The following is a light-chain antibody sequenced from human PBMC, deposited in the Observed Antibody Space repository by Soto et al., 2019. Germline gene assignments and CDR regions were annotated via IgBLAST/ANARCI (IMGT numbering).Light chain of an antibody. CDR3: AAWDDSLVA. CDR2: RNN. V-gene: IGLV1-47*01. Sequence: QSVLTQPPSLSGTPGQRGTISCSGGKSNIGSNSVYWYQLLQGTAPKLLIYRNNQRPSGVPDRFSGSKSGTSASLAISGLRSEAEADYFCAAWDDSLVAFGGGTKVTVL. J-gene: IGLJ3*02. CDR1: KSNIGSNS.